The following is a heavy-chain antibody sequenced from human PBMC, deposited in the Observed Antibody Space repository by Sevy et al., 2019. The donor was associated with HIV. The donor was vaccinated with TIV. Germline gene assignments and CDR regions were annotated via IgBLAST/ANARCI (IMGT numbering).Heavy chain of an antibody. CDR3: AKGEWELIDY. CDR2: ISWNSGSI. CDR1: GFTFDDYA. V-gene: IGHV3-9*01. D-gene: IGHD1-26*01. J-gene: IGHJ4*02. Sequence: GGSLRLSCAASGFTFDDYAMHWVRQTPGKGLEWVSGISWNSGSIGYADSVKGRFTISRDNAKNSLYLQMNSLRAEDTAFYYCAKGEWELIDYWGQGTLVTVSS.